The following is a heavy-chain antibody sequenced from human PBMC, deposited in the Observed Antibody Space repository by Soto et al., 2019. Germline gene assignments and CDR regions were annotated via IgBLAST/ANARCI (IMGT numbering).Heavy chain of an antibody. CDR1: GDSFTGYG. V-gene: IGHV1-2*02. Sequence: VSVKVSCETSGDSFTGYGSSSVRQAPGQGLEWMGWISSYNGGTNYAQKFKGRVTMTRDTSISTAYMELSRLRSDDTAVYYCARGRITMVRDGAFDIWGQGTMVTVSS. CDR2: ISSYNGGT. CDR3: ARGRITMVRDGAFDI. J-gene: IGHJ3*02. D-gene: IGHD3-10*01.